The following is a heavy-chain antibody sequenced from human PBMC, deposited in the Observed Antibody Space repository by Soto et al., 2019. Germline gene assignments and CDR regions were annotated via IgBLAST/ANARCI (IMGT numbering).Heavy chain of an antibody. V-gene: IGHV4-4*09. CDR3: ARCLGYDDSVRYEPTFYP. Sequence: PSENLSLSCSVSCDSMYPEYWTWIRQTPGKGLDCIGYIFPTGTTNYNPSLKSRVIISVDRSKNQFSLDLFSVTAADTAIYYCARCLGYDDSVRYEPTFYPLVQGT. CDR2: IFPTGTT. D-gene: IGHD3-22*01. CDR1: CDSMYPEY. J-gene: IGHJ5*02.